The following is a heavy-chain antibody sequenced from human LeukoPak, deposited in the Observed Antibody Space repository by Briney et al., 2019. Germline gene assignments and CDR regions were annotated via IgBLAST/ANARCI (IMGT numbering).Heavy chain of an antibody. CDR1: DYSISTDYY. V-gene: IGHV4-38-2*02. CDR3: ARGVVAAAGRTFDF. CDR2: INHSGST. J-gene: IGHJ4*02. D-gene: IGHD6-13*01. Sequence: SETLSLTCTVSDYSISTDYYWGWIRQPPGKGLEWIGSINHSGSTYYNPSLRSRVTISVDTSKNQFSMKLTSVTAADTAVYYCARGVVAAAGRTFDFWGQGTLVTASS.